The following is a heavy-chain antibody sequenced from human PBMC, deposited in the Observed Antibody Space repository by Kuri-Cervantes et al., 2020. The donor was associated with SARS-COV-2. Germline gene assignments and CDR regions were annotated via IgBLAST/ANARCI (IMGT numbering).Heavy chain of an antibody. Sequence: SETLSLTCTVSGGSISSGGYYWSWIRQHPGKGLEWIGYIYYSGSTYYNPSLKSRVTISVDTSKNQFSLKLSSVTAADTAAYYCASHTPSYYDFWSGYLIYYGMDVWGQGTTVTVSS. CDR2: IYYSGST. CDR1: GGSISSGGYY. D-gene: IGHD3-3*01. J-gene: IGHJ6*02. V-gene: IGHV4-31*03. CDR3: ASHTPSYYDFWSGYLIYYGMDV.